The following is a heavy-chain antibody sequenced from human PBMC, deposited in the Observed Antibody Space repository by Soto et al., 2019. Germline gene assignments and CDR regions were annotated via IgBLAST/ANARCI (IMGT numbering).Heavy chain of an antibody. V-gene: IGHV4-39*01. Sequence: SETLSLTCTVSVGSISSSSYYWGWIRQPPGKGLEWIGSIYYSGSTYYNPSLKSRVTISVDTSKNQFSLKLSSVTAADTAVYYCARGGQVYYDILTGYSPRGWSFVFVYWGQGTLVTVSS. CDR2: IYYSGST. CDR1: VGSISSSSYY. J-gene: IGHJ4*02. CDR3: ARGGQVYYDILTGYSPRGWSFVFVY. D-gene: IGHD3-9*01.